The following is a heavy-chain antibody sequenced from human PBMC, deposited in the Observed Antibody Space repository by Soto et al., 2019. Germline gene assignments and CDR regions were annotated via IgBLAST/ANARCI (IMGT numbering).Heavy chain of an antibody. CDR1: GGSFSGYY. V-gene: IGHV4-34*01. J-gene: IGHJ6*03. CDR2: INHSGST. D-gene: IGHD3-3*01. CDR3: ARGGWKKLRFSEWSPPEANYYMDV. Sequence: QVQLQQWGAGLLKPSETLSLTCAVYGGSFSGYYWSWIRQPPGKGLEWIGEINHSGSTNYNPSLKSRVNIPVYPSKNQFPRKLSSVTAAETAVYYCARGGWKKLRFSEWSPPEANYYMDVWGKGTTVTVSS.